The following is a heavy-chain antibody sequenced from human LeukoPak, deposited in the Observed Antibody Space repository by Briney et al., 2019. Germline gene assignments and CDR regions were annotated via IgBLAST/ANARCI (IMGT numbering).Heavy chain of an antibody. CDR2: IYYSGST. J-gene: IGHJ4*02. D-gene: IGHD2/OR15-2a*01. Sequence: SETLSLTCTVSGGSISSSSYYWVWIRQPPGKGLEGIGSIYYSGSTYYNPYLRTRISISVDTSKNQFSLKLSSVTAADTAVYYCARLDLSIIWGQGTLVTVSS. CDR1: GGSISSSSYY. CDR3: ARLDLSII. V-gene: IGHV4-39*01.